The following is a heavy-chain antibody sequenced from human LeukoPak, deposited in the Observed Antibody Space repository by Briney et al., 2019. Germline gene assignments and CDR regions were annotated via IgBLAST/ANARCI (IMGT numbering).Heavy chain of an antibody. CDR1: GGSINTYY. V-gene: IGHV4-4*08. D-gene: IGHD4-11*01. Sequence: PSETLSLTCTVSGGSINTYYWSWIRQPPGKGLEWIAYVRANGENNYNPSLKSRVTISVDTSKNQFSLNVKSATAADTAVYYCARHCMVTTGACNWFDPWGQGTLVTVSS. J-gene: IGHJ5*02. CDR2: VRANGEN. CDR3: ARHCMVTTGACNWFDP.